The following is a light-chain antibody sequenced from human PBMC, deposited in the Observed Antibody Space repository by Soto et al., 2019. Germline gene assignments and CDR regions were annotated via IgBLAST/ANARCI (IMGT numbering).Light chain of an antibody. CDR2: GAS. Sequence: EIPMTQSPATLSVSPGERGTVSCRASQSVTSNLAWYQHKPGQAPRLLIFGASTRATGIPARFSGSGSETEFTLTISSLQSEDFAVYYCQQYNNWPPWTFGQGTKVDIK. CDR1: QSVTSN. CDR3: QQYNNWPPWT. V-gene: IGKV3-15*01. J-gene: IGKJ1*01.